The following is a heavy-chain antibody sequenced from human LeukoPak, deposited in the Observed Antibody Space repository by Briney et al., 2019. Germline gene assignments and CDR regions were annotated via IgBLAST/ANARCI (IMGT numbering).Heavy chain of an antibody. CDR1: GGSISSSNW. CDR2: IYHSGST. Sequence: PSETPSLTCTVSGGSISSSNWWSWVRQPPGKGLEWIGEIYHSGSTNYNPSLKSRVTISVDKSKNQFSLKLSSVTAADTAVYYCARGMIDHIRYYYGMDVWGQGTTVTVSS. J-gene: IGHJ6*02. D-gene: IGHD3-22*01. V-gene: IGHV4-4*02. CDR3: ARGMIDHIRYYYGMDV.